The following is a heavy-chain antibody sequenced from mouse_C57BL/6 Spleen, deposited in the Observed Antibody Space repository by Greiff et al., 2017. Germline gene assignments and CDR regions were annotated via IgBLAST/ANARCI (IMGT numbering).Heavy chain of an antibody. CDR2: IDPEDGDT. V-gene: IGHV14-1*01. D-gene: IGHD1-1*01. Sequence: VQLQQSGAELVRPGASVKLSCTASGFNIKDYYMHWVKQRPEQGLEWIGRIDPEDGDTEYAPKFQGKATMTADTSSNTAYLQLSSLTSEDTAVYYCTTPYGSSPYYFDYWGQGTTLTVSS. J-gene: IGHJ2*01. CDR3: TTPYGSSPYYFDY. CDR1: GFNIKDYY.